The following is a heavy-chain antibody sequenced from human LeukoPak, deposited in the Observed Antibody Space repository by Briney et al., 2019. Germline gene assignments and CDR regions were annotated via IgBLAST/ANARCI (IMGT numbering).Heavy chain of an antibody. V-gene: IGHV3-21*01. Sequence: GGSLRLSCAASGFTFSSYNMNWVRQAPGKGLEWVSSISSSSSYIYYADSVKGRFTISRDNAKNSLYLQMNSLRAEDTAVYYCARMATTVTTFDYWGQGTLVTVSS. CDR1: GFTFSSYN. D-gene: IGHD4-17*01. CDR3: ARMATTVTTFDY. CDR2: ISSSSSYI. J-gene: IGHJ4*02.